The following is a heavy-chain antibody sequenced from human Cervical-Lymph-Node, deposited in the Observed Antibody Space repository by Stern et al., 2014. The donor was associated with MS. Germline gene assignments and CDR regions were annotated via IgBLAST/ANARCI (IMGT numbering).Heavy chain of an antibody. Sequence: MQLVESGAEVKKPGSSVKVSCKDSGGTFSSYTISWVRQAPGQGLEWMGRIIPILGIANYAQKFQGRVTITADKSTSTAYMELSSLRSEDTAVYYCASWSRLRLGESYYFDYWGQGTLVTVSS. J-gene: IGHJ4*02. CDR3: ASWSRLRLGESYYFDY. V-gene: IGHV1-69*09. D-gene: IGHD3-16*01. CDR2: IIPILGIA. CDR1: GGTFSSYT.